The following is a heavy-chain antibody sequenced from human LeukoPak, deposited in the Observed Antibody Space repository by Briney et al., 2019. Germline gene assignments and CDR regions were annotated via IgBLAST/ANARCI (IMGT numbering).Heavy chain of an antibody. V-gene: IGHV1-69*05. Sequence: ASVKVSCKASGGTFSSYAISWVRQAPGQGLEWMGGIIPIFGTADYAQKFQGRVTMTRNTSISTAYMELSSLRSEDTAVYYCARGRPYYDFWSGYYPNWFDPWGQGTLVTVSS. CDR2: IIPIFGTA. J-gene: IGHJ5*02. CDR1: GGTFSSYA. D-gene: IGHD3-3*01. CDR3: ARGRPYYDFWSGYYPNWFDP.